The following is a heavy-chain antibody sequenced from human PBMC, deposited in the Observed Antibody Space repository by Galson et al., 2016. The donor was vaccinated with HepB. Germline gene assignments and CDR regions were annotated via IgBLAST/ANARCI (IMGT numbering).Heavy chain of an antibody. CDR1: GDSITRSGYY. J-gene: IGHJ6*02. CDR3: AREDYGDYLVTYGMDV. V-gene: IGHV4-39*07. Sequence: SETLSLTCTVSGDSITRSGYYWAWIRQPPGRGLEWIGTIYYIGSTYYNPSLESRVAISVDTSKNQFSLKLRSVTAADTAVYFCAREDYGDYLVTYGMDVWGQGTTVTVSS. D-gene: IGHD4-17*01. CDR2: IYYIGST.